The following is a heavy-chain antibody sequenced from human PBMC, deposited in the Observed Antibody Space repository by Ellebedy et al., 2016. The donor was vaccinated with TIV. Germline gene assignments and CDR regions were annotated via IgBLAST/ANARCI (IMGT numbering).Heavy chain of an antibody. CDR2: IWYDGSNK. D-gene: IGHD3-9*01. V-gene: IGHV3-33*01. CDR1: GFTSSSLG. Sequence: GGSLRLXXAASGFTSSSLGMHWVRPAPGKGLEWVAVIWYDGSNKYYADSVKGRFTISRDNSKNTLYLQMNSLRAEATAVCYCARARLDWNWFDPWGQGTLVTVSS. J-gene: IGHJ5*02. CDR3: ARARLDWNWFDP.